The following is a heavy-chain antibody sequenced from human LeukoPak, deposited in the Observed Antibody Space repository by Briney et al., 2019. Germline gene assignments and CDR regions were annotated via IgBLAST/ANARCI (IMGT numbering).Heavy chain of an antibody. CDR2: IYNSGRT. J-gene: IGHJ4*02. CDR3: AGPRSPYGDYVD. D-gene: IGHD4-17*01. V-gene: IGHV4-39*01. CDR1: GGSISSSSYY. Sequence: PSETLSLTCTVSGGSISSSSYYWGWIRQPPGKGLEWIGNIYNSGRTYYNPSLKSRVTISVDTSKNQFSLKLSSVTAADTAVYYCAGPRSPYGDYVDWGQGTLVTVSS.